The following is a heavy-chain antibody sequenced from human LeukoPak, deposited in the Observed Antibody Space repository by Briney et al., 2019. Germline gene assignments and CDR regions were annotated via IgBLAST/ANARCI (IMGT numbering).Heavy chain of an antibody. V-gene: IGHV4-34*01. CDR2: INHSGST. D-gene: IGHD4-17*01. CDR3: ARARVTTVTTGSPFDY. J-gene: IGHJ4*02. Sequence: SETLSLTRTVSGGSISSYYWSWIRQPPGKGLEWIGEINHSGSTNYNPSLKGRVTISVDTSKNQFSLKLSSVTAADTAVYYCARARVTTVTTGSPFDYWGQGTLVTVSS. CDR1: GGSISSYY.